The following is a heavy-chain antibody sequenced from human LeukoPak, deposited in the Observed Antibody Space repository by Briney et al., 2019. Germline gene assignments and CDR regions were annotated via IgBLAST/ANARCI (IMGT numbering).Heavy chain of an antibody. J-gene: IGHJ5*02. D-gene: IGHD3-9*01. V-gene: IGHV3-66*01. Sequence: GGSLRLSCAASGFTVSSNYMSWVRQAPGKGLEWVSVIYSGGSTYYADSVKGRFTISRDNSKNTLYLQMNSLRAEDTAVYYCARERKDILTGKMWAFDPWGQGTLVTVSS. CDR2: IYSGGST. CDR3: ARERKDILTGKMWAFDP. CDR1: GFTVSSNY.